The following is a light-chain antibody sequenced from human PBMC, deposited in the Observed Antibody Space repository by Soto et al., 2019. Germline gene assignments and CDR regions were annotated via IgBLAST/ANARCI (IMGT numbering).Light chain of an antibody. J-gene: IGKJ1*01. Sequence: IQLTQSPSSLSTSVRDRVTITCLASQTISSWLAWYHQKPGKAPKLLIYKASTLKSGVPSRFSGSGSGTEFTLTISSLQPDDFATYYCQHYNSYSEAFGQGTKVDI. CDR1: QTISSW. V-gene: IGKV1-5*03. CDR2: KAS. CDR3: QHYNSYSEA.